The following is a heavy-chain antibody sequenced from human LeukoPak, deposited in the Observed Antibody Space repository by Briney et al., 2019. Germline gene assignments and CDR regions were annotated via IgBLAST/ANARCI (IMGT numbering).Heavy chain of an antibody. CDR3: ATVPYGSGSSDY. CDR1: GYTLTVLS. D-gene: IGHD3-10*01. V-gene: IGHV1-24*01. Sequence: ASVKVSCKVSGYTLTVLSMHWVRQAPGKGLEWMGGFDPEDGETIYAQKFQGRVTMTEDTSTDTAYMELSSLRSEDTAVYYCATVPYGSGSSDYWGQGTLVTVSS. CDR2: FDPEDGET. J-gene: IGHJ4*02.